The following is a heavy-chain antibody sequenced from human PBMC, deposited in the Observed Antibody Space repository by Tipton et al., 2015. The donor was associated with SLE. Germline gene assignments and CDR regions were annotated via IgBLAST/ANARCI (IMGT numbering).Heavy chain of an antibody. V-gene: IGHV3-23*01. J-gene: IGHJ4*02. CDR1: GFTLHSFV. CDR3: AKEGHIVVVTD. D-gene: IGHD2-21*02. CDR2: MSGSGAST. Sequence: SLRLSCEASGFTLHSFVMYWVRRAPGKGLEWVSAMSGSGASTYYADSVKGRFTISRDNSKNTVFLQMNSLTVDDTALYYCAKEGHIVVVTDWGQGTLVTVSS.